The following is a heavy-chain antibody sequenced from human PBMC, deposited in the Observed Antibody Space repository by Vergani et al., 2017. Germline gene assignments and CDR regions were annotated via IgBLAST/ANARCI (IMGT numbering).Heavy chain of an antibody. Sequence: QVQLVQSGAEVKKPGASVKVSCKVSGYTLTELSMHWVRQAPGKGLEWMGGFDPEDGETIYAQKFQGRVTMTEDTSTDTAYMELSSLRSEDTAVYYCATEPGYYDFWSGHRGGWFDPWGQGTLVTVSS. V-gene: IGHV1-24*01. J-gene: IGHJ5*02. CDR2: FDPEDGET. D-gene: IGHD3-3*01. CDR1: GYTLTELS. CDR3: ATEPGYYDFWSGHRGGWFDP.